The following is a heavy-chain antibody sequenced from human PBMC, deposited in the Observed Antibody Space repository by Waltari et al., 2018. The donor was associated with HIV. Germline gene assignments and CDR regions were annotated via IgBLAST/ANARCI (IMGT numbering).Heavy chain of an antibody. J-gene: IGHJ4*02. D-gene: IGHD3-22*01. CDR1: GFTVSSNY. CDR3: ASSPSSGTRNDY. CDR2: IYSGGST. V-gene: IGHV3-53*02. Sequence: EVQLVETGGGLIQPGGSLRLSCAASGFTVSSNYMGWVRQAPGKGLEWVSVIYSGGSTYYADSVKGRFTISRDNSKNTLYLQMNSLRAEDTAVYYCASSPSSGTRNDYWGQGTLVTVSS.